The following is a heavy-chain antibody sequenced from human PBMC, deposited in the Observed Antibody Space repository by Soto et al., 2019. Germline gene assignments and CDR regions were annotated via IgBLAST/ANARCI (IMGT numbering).Heavy chain of an antibody. D-gene: IGHD3-22*01. CDR1: GGSISSSSYY. Sequence: QMQLQESGPGLVKPSETLSLTCTVSGGSISSSSYYWGWIRQPPGQGLEWLGTIYSLGNTYYNPSLKSRVTISVDKSKSQLFLKLSSVTAPDTALYYCARQIYDNSGYYYAYWGQGTLVTVSS. CDR2: IYSLGNT. J-gene: IGHJ4*02. CDR3: ARQIYDNSGYYYAY. V-gene: IGHV4-39*01.